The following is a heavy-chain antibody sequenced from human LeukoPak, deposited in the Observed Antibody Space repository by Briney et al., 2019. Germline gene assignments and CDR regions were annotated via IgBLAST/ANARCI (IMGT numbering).Heavy chain of an antibody. Sequence: GGSLRLSCVASGFPFDDYAMHWVRQAPGKGLEWVSGIRWSTDSVGYADSVRGRFTISRDKAKNSLYLQMNSLRAEDTALYYCVKDFGQTTAAIAYWGQGTLVTVSS. CDR3: VKDFGQTTAAIAY. J-gene: IGHJ4*02. V-gene: IGHV3-9*01. CDR2: IRWSTDSV. CDR1: GFPFDDYA. D-gene: IGHD2-2*01.